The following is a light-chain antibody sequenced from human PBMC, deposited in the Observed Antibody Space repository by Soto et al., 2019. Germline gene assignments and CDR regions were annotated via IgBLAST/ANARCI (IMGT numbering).Light chain of an antibody. CDR1: QSVRANY. V-gene: IGKV3-20*01. CDR3: QQYGSTPRT. CDR2: DAS. J-gene: IGKJ4*01. Sequence: EIVLTQSPDTLSLSPGARATLSCRASQSVRANYLAWYQKKPGQAPRFLIYDASSRATGIPDRFSGSGSGTDFILTISRLETEDFAVYYCQQYGSTPRTFGGGTKGDIK.